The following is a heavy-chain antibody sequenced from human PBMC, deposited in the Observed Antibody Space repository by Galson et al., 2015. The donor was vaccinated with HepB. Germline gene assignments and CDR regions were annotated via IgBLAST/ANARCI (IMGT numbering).Heavy chain of an antibody. CDR2: ISYDGSNK. Sequence: PLRLSCVAYGFTVSSYAMHWVRQAPGKGLEWVAVISYDGSNKYYADSVKGRFTISRDNSKNTLYLQMNSLRAEDTAVYYCARVFGRPWFGGLPDYWGQGTLVTVSS. J-gene: IGHJ4*02. D-gene: IGHD3-10*01. V-gene: IGHV3-30-3*01. CDR3: ARVFGRPWFGGLPDY. CDR1: GFTVSSYA.